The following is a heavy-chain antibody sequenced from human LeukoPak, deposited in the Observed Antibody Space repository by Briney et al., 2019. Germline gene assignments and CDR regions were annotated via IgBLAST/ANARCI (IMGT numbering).Heavy chain of an antibody. J-gene: IGHJ4*02. V-gene: IGHV3-30*02. D-gene: IGHD3-22*01. CDR3: ARDRYYEPLDY. CDR1: GFNFNLHG. Sequence: SGGSLRFSCAASGFNFNLHGMHWVRQAPGKGLEWVAFIRFDGRNTYYGDSVKGRFTISRDNSKNTLYLQMNSLRAEDTAVYYCARDRYYEPLDYWGQGTLVTVST. CDR2: IRFDGRNT.